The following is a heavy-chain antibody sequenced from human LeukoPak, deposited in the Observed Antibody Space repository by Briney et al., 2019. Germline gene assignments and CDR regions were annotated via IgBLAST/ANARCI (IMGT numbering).Heavy chain of an antibody. J-gene: IGHJ4*02. CDR1: GGSISSGGYY. D-gene: IGHD4-17*01. V-gene: IGHV4-39*01. CDR3: ARFFLSDYPSFDY. Sequence: SETLSLTCTVSGGSISSGGYYWSWIRQHPGKGLEWIGEINHSGSTNYNPSLKSRVTISVDTSKNQFSLKLSSVTAADTAVYYCARFFLSDYPSFDYWGQGTLVTVSS. CDR2: INHSGST.